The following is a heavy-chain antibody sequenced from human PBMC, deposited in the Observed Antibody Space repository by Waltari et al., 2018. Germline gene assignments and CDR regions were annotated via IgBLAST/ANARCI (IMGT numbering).Heavy chain of an antibody. CDR3: AKERIWFGELDEDY. J-gene: IGHJ4*02. D-gene: IGHD3-10*01. CDR1: GFTFSSHC. V-gene: IGHV3-30*18. Sequence: QVQLVESGGGVVQPGRSLRLSCAASGFTFSSHCLPWVRQAPGKGLEWVAVRSYDGSNKYYADSVKGRFTISRDNSKNTLYLQMNSLRAEDTAVYYCAKERIWFGELDEDYWGQGTLVTVSS. CDR2: RSYDGSNK.